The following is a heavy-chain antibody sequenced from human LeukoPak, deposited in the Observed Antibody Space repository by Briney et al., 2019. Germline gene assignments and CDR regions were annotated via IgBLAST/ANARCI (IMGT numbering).Heavy chain of an antibody. D-gene: IGHD1-26*01. J-gene: IGHJ3*02. V-gene: IGHV1-2*02. CDR1: GYTFTGYY. CDR3: ARTTTAHGAFDI. CDR2: INPNSGGT. Sequence: VASVKVSCKASGYTFTGYYMHWVRQAPGQGLEWMGWINPNSGGTNYAQKFQGRVTMTRDTSISTAYMELSRLRSDDTAVYYCARTTTAHGAFDIWGQGTMVTVSS.